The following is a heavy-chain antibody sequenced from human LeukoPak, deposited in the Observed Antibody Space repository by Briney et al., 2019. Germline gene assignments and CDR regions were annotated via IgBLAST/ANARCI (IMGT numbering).Heavy chain of an antibody. J-gene: IGHJ6*03. CDR3: PRHIEVEIAMGSSFYYSMDV. V-gene: IGHV5-51*01. CDR2: IYPGDSDT. CDR1: GYNFATYW. D-gene: IGHD2-21*01. Sequence: GESLKISCKGSGYNFATYWIGWVRQMPGKGLEWMGIIYPGDSDTRYSPSFQGQLTISVDKSIRAAYLQWSSLKASDTAMYYCPRHIEVEIAMGSSFYYSMDVSGKGTTVTVSS.